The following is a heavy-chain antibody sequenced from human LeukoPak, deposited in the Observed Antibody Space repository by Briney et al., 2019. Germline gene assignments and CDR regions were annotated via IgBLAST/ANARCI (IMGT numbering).Heavy chain of an antibody. J-gene: IGHJ3*02. D-gene: IGHD3-22*01. Sequence: SVKVSCKASGGTFSSYAISWVRQAPGQGLEWMGGIIPIFGTANYAQKFQGRVTITADKSTSTAYMELSSLRSEDTAVYYCAREGDYYDSSGYYYEILAFDIWGQGTMVAVSS. V-gene: IGHV1-69*06. CDR2: IIPIFGTA. CDR3: AREGDYYDSSGYYYEILAFDI. CDR1: GGTFSSYA.